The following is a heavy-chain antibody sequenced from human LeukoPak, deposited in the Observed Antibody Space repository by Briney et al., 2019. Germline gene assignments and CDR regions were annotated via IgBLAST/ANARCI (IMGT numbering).Heavy chain of an antibody. CDR1: GWSFNDHY. D-gene: IGHD2-2*01. Sequence: PSETLSLTCAVYGWSFNDHYWNWIRQPPGKGLEWIGVINARGDTNFNPSLKSRVTISVDSSKNQFSLTLRSMNAADTAVYYCARGQVPAARGNNWFDPWGQGTLVTVSS. V-gene: IGHV4-34*01. CDR3: ARGQVPAARGNNWFDP. J-gene: IGHJ5*02. CDR2: INARGDT.